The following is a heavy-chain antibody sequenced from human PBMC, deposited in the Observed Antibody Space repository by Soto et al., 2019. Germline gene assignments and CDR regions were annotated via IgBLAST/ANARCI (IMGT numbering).Heavy chain of an antibody. V-gene: IGHV3-30-3*01. J-gene: IGHJ4*02. Sequence: VQLVESGGGLVQPGGSLKLSCAASGFTFSVSAMHWVRQAPGKGLEWVAVISYDGSNKYYADSVKGRFTISRDNSKNTLYLQMNSLRAEDTAVYYCARDGETRAEPSENRADYWGQGTLVTVSS. CDR1: GFTFSVSA. D-gene: IGHD7-27*01. CDR2: ISYDGSNK. CDR3: ARDGETRAEPSENRADY.